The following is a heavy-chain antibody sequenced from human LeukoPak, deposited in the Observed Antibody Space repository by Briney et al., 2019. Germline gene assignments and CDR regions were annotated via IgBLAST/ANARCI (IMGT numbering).Heavy chain of an antibody. CDR1: GFNFSIYP. Sequence: GGSLRLSCTTSGFNFSIYPMTWIRQAPGKGLEWVSAISGSGGSTYYADSVKGRFTISRDNSKNTLYLQMNSLGVEDTAVYYCAKGTFDWSFPLYFDSWGQGILVTVSS. J-gene: IGHJ4*02. CDR2: ISGSGGST. D-gene: IGHD3-9*01. CDR3: AKGTFDWSFPLYFDS. V-gene: IGHV3-23*01.